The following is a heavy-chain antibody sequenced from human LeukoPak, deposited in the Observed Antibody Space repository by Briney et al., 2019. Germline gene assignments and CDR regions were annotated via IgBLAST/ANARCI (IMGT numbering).Heavy chain of an antibody. D-gene: IGHD2/OR15-2a*01. CDR1: GVSVSTAH. CDR2: LSYTGKT. V-gene: IGHV4-59*02. Sequence: SETLSLTCNVSGVSVSTAHWNWIRQRPGKGLEWIGCLSYTGKTDYNPSLKSRVSISLGSSNNHFSLKLASVTAADTAVYYCSEGYFEPFDHWGQGILVTVSS. J-gene: IGHJ4*02. CDR3: SEGYFEPFDH.